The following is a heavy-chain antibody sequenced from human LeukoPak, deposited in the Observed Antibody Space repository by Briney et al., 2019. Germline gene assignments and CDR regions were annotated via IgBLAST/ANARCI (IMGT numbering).Heavy chain of an antibody. CDR2: VYYISDT. V-gene: IGHV4-61*08. CDR3: ARTQSQGGSYRYYFGY. Sequence: SETLSLTCSVSGASVGSAGYYWSWIRQPPGGGLEWIGYVYYISDTNYNPSLKSRVTMSVNPSTNQFSLKLSSVTAADTAMYYCARTQSQGGSYRYYFGYWGQGTLVTVSS. D-gene: IGHD1-26*01. CDR1: GASVGSAGYY. J-gene: IGHJ4*02.